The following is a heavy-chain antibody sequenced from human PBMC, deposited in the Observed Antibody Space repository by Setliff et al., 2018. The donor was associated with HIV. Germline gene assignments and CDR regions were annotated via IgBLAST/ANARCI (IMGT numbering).Heavy chain of an antibody. V-gene: IGHV3-48*01. Sequence: PGGSLRLSCAASGFTFSSYEMNWVRQAPGKGLEWVSDISSSSSTIYYADSVKGRFIISRDNSKNTLYLQMNSLRAEDTAVYYCARDGGEYWGQGTLVTVSS. CDR2: ISSSSSTI. CDR1: GFTFSSYE. D-gene: IGHD3-16*01. J-gene: IGHJ4*02. CDR3: ARDGGEY.